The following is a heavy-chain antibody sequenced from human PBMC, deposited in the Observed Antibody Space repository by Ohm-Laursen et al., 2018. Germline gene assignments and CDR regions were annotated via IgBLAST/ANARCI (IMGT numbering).Heavy chain of an antibody. Sequence: GSLRLSCSASGFTFSSYTMSWVRQAPGKGLEWVSAISGSGGSTYYADSVKGRFTISRDNSKNTLYLQMNSLRAEDTAVYYCAKLGGLRLLYYYYGMDVWGQGTTVTVSS. D-gene: IGHD3-3*01. V-gene: IGHV3-23*01. CDR3: AKLGGLRLLYYYYGMDV. CDR1: GFTFSSYT. J-gene: IGHJ6*02. CDR2: ISGSGGST.